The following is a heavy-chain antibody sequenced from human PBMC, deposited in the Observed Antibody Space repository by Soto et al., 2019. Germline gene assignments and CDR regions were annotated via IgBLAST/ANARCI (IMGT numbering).Heavy chain of an antibody. CDR2: IWYDGSNK. Sequence: GGSLRLSCAASGFTFSSYGMHWVRQAPGKGLEWVAVIWYDGSNKYYADSVKGRFTISRDNSKNTPYLQMNSLRAEDTAVYYCARSGDSGSYLNYWGQGTLVTVSS. CDR1: GFTFSSYG. CDR3: ARSGDSGSYLNY. D-gene: IGHD1-26*01. J-gene: IGHJ4*02. V-gene: IGHV3-33*01.